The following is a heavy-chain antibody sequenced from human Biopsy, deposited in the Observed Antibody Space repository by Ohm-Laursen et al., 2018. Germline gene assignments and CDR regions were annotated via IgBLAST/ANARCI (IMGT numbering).Heavy chain of an antibody. CDR2: ISSSCDNT. CDR1: VFSHNIHA. CDR3: AQEGRHCSGGRCYGTGVGDV. D-gene: IGHD2-15*01. V-gene: IGHV3-23*01. J-gene: IGHJ6*02. Sequence: SLRLSRAPSVFSHNIHALSRLRQAPAKGLEWVYSISSSCDNTNDSDSVMRRFTISRDKSRNTVYLQRNRLTAVDTAVYYCAQEGRHCSGGRCYGTGVGDVWGRGTTVTVSS.